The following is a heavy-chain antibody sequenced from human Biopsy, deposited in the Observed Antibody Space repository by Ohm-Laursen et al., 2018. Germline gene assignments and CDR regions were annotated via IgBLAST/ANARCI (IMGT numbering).Heavy chain of an antibody. J-gene: IGHJ5*02. CDR1: GGSISSSTTYY. CDR2: IYNTETT. Sequence: SDTLSLTCTVSGGSISSSTTYYWAWLRQPPGKGLEWIGSIYNTETTFYNPSLKSRVTISVDTSTDQFSLKVSSVTAADTALYFCARQPTGFWFDPWGHGTLVTVSS. CDR3: ARQPTGFWFDP. V-gene: IGHV4-39*01.